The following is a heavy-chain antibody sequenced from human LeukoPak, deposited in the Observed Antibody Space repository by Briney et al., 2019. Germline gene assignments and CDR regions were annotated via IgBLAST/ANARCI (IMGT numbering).Heavy chain of an antibody. CDR1: GGTFSSYA. D-gene: IGHD3-9*01. CDR2: IIPILGIA. Sequence: SVKVSCKASGGTFSSYAISWVRQAPGQGLEWMGRIIPILGIANYAQKFQGRVTITADKSTSTAYMELSSLRSEDTAVYYCARDRARARMGYFDGLSFGSEFGYWGQGTLVTVSS. J-gene: IGHJ4*02. V-gene: IGHV1-69*04. CDR3: ARDRARARMGYFDGLSFGSEFGY.